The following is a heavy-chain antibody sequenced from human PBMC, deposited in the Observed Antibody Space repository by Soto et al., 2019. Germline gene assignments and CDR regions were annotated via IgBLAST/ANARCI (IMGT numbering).Heavy chain of an antibody. J-gene: IGHJ3*02. CDR3: ARMNCSGGSCYSLAFDI. V-gene: IGHV3-74*01. CDR1: GFTFSSYW. Sequence: EVQLVESGGGLVQPGGSLRLSCAASGFTFSSYWMHWVRQAPGKGLVWVSRINSDGSSTSYADSVKGRFTISRDNAKNTLYLRMNSLRAEDKAVYYCARMNCSGGSCYSLAFDIWGQGTMVTVSS. CDR2: INSDGSST. D-gene: IGHD2-15*01.